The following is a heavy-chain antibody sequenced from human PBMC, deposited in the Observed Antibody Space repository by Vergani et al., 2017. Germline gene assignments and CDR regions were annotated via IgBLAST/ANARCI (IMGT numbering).Heavy chain of an antibody. Sequence: QVQLQQSGPGLVKPSQTLSLTCAISGDSVSSNSAAWNWIRQSPSRGLEWLGRTYYRSKWYNDYAVSVKSRITINPDTSKNQFSLQLNSVTPEDTAVYYCARPRQIGYCSSTSCRRRVSYYYYGMDVWGQGTTVTVSS. CDR2: TYYRSKWYN. V-gene: IGHV6-1*01. D-gene: IGHD2-2*01. CDR1: GDSVSSNSAA. CDR3: ARPRQIGYCSSTSCRRRVSYYYYGMDV. J-gene: IGHJ6*02.